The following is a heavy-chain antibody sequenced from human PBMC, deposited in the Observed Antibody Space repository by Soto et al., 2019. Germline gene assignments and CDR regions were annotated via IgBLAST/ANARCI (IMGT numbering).Heavy chain of an antibody. J-gene: IGHJ6*02. Sequence: GGSLGLSCAASGLTFSSYAMSWVRQVPGKGLEWVSAISGSGGSTYYADSVKGRFTISRDNSKNTLYLQMNSLRAEDTAVYYCAKGLYYYGSGSSIDYYYYYGMDVWGQGTTVTVSS. CDR2: ISGSGGST. CDR1: GLTFSSYA. CDR3: AKGLYYYGSGSSIDYYYYYGMDV. V-gene: IGHV3-23*01. D-gene: IGHD3-10*01.